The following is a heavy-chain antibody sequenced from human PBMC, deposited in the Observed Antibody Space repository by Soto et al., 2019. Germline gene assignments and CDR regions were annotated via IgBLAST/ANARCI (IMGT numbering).Heavy chain of an antibody. V-gene: IGHV4-61*08. CDR1: GGSISGGGSY. CDR2: MYYSGSS. Sequence: PSETLSLTCTVSGGSISGGGSYWSWLRQRHGKGLEWIGYMYYSGSSNYNPSLKSRVTTSVDTSKNQFSLKLSSVTAADTAVYYCARRNGGNIAARRGYYFDYWGQGTLVTVSS. J-gene: IGHJ4*02. D-gene: IGHD6-6*01. CDR3: ARRNGGNIAARRGYYFDY.